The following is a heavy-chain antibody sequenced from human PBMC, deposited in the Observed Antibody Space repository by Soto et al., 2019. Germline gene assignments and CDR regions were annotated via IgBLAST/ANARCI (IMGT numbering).Heavy chain of an antibody. D-gene: IGHD6-19*01. CDR1: GGSISSSNW. J-gene: IGHJ4*02. CDR3: ARVAVAGTRVDY. V-gene: IGHV4-4*02. Sequence: ETLSLTCAVSGGSISSSNWWSWVRQPPGKGLEWIGEIYHSGSTNYNPSLKSRVTISVDKSKNQFSLKLSSVTAADTAVYDCARVAVAGTRVDYWGQGTLVTVSS. CDR2: IYHSGST.